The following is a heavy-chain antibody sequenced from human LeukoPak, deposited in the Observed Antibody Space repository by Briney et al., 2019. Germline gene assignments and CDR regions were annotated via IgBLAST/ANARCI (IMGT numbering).Heavy chain of an antibody. D-gene: IGHD6-13*01. Sequence: ASVKVSCKASGYTFTGYYMHWVRQAPGQGLEWMGWINPNSGGTNCAQKFQGRVTMTRDTSISTAYMELSRLRSDDTAVYYCARDQQQQLPFDYWGQGTLVTVSS. CDR3: ARDQQQQLPFDY. CDR1: GYTFTGYY. V-gene: IGHV1-2*02. J-gene: IGHJ4*02. CDR2: INPNSGGT.